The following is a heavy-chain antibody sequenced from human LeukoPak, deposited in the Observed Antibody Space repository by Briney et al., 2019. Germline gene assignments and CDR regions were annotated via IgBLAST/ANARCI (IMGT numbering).Heavy chain of an antibody. CDR3: ARTRILEWLSPFDY. CDR1: GYSFTSYW. Sequence: GESLKISCKGSGYSFTSYWIGWVRQMHGKGLEWMGIIYPGDFDTRYSPSFQGQVTISADKSISTAYLQWSSLKASDTAMYYCARTRILEWLSPFDYWGQGTLVTVSS. D-gene: IGHD3-3*01. V-gene: IGHV5-51*01. CDR2: IYPGDFDT. J-gene: IGHJ4*02.